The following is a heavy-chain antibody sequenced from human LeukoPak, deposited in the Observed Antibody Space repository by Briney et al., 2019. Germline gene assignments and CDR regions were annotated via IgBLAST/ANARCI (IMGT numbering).Heavy chain of an antibody. Sequence: GASVKVSCKASEDIFSGHYIHWMRQTPGQGPEWMGWINPDSGVTKSAQQFQGRVTLTRDTSIRTLYMELSSLTSDDTAVYYCARVRMWTLDAFDIWGQGTMVTVSS. V-gene: IGHV1-2*02. CDR3: ARVRMWTLDAFDI. CDR1: EDIFSGHY. J-gene: IGHJ3*02. CDR2: INPDSGVT. D-gene: IGHD2-21*01.